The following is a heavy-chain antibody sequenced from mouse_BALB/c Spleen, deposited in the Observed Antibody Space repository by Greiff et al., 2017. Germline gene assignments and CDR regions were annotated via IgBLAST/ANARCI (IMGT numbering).Heavy chain of an antibody. J-gene: IGHJ4*01. V-gene: IGHV1-9*01. CDR3: ARLRPGDYYAMDY. Sequence: QVQLQQSGAELMKPGASVKISCKATGYTFSSYWIEWVKQRPGHGLEWIGEILPGSGSTNYNEKFKGKATFTADTSSNTAYMQLSSLTSEDSAVYYCARLRPGDYYAMDYWGQGTSVTVSS. CDR1: GYTFSSYW. D-gene: IGHD2-12*01. CDR2: ILPGSGST.